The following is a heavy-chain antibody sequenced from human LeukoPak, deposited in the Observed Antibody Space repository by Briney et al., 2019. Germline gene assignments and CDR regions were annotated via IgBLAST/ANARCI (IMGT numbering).Heavy chain of an antibody. V-gene: IGHV3-21*01. D-gene: IGHD6-13*01. J-gene: IGHJ4*02. Sequence: GGSLRLSCAASGFTFSDYSMIWVRQAPGRGLEFVSSMSGGSSYIFYADSLKGRFTISRDNAKGSLYLQMNSLRVEDTAVYYCAKGDHASSWYTAIDYWGQGALVTVSS. CDR1: GFTFSDYS. CDR2: MSGGSSYI. CDR3: AKGDHASSWYTAIDY.